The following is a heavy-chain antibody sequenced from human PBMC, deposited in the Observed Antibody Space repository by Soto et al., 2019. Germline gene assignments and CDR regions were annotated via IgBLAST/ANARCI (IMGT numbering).Heavy chain of an antibody. CDR3: ARVFCGGNCYPNY. V-gene: IGHV4-31*03. CDR1: GGSISSGGYY. Sequence: QVQLQESGPGLVKPSQTLSLTCTVSGGSISSGGYYWSWIRQHPGKGLEWIGYIYYSGSTYYNPSLKSRVTISLATSKNQFSLKLSSVTAADTAVYSCARVFCGGNCYPNYWGQGTLVTVSS. J-gene: IGHJ4*02. D-gene: IGHD2-21*02. CDR2: IYYSGST.